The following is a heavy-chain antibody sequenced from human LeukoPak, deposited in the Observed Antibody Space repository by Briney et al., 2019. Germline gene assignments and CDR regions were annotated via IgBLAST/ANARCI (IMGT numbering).Heavy chain of an antibody. D-gene: IGHD3-10*02. V-gene: IGHV3-7*01. CDR2: IKQDRSEK. CDR3: AELGITMIGGV. CDR1: GFTFNNGW. J-gene: IGHJ6*04. Sequence: PGGSLRLSCVVSGFTFNNGWMSWVRQAPGKGLELVANIKQDRSEKYYVDSVKGRFTISRDNAKNSLYLQMNSLRAEDTAVYYCAELGITMIGGVWGKGTTVTISS.